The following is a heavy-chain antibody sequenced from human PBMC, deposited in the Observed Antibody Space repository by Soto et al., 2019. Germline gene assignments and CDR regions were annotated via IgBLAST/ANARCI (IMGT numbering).Heavy chain of an antibody. J-gene: IGHJ4*02. V-gene: IGHV3-30*18. Sequence: PGGSLRLSCAASGFTFSSYGIHWVRQAPGKGLEWVALISYDGSNKYYADSVKGRFTISRDNSKNTLYLQMNSLRAEDTAMYYCAKDAPYYYDSSGYYGTFDYWGQGTLVTVSS. CDR1: GFTFSSYG. CDR3: AKDAPYYYDSSGYYGTFDY. CDR2: ISYDGSNK. D-gene: IGHD3-22*01.